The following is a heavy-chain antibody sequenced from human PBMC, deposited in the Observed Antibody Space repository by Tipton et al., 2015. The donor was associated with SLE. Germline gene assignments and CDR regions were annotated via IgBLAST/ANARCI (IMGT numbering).Heavy chain of an antibody. CDR1: DGSISSYY. V-gene: IGHV4-59*12. CDR3: ATELFRGYTSGWGPDY. CDR2: VYNSGST. Sequence: TLSLTCTVSDGSISSYYWSWIRQPPGKGLEWIGYVYNSGSTNYNPSLKSRVAISVDTSKNQFSLRLTSVTAADTAVYYCATELFRGYTSGWGPDYWGQGTLVTVSS. J-gene: IGHJ4*02. D-gene: IGHD6-19*01.